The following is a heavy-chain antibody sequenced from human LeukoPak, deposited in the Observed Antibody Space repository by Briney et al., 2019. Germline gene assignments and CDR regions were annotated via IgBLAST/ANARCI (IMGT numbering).Heavy chain of an antibody. CDR3: ARDDYDILTGYYKFFDY. Sequence: ASVKVSCKASGYTFTGYYRHWVRQAPGQGLEWMGRINPNSGGTNYAQKFQGRVTMTRDTSISTAYMELSRLRSDDTAVYYCARDDYDILTGYYKFFDYWGQGTLVTVSS. CDR2: INPNSGGT. CDR1: GYTFTGYY. D-gene: IGHD3-9*01. J-gene: IGHJ4*02. V-gene: IGHV1-2*06.